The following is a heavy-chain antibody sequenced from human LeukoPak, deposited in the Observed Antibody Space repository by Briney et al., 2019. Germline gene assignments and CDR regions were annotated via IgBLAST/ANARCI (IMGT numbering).Heavy chain of an antibody. J-gene: IGHJ5*02. Sequence: SETLSLTCTVSGYSISSGYYWGWIRQPPGKGLDCIGSIYHSGSTYYNPSLKSRVTISVDTSKNQFSLKLSSVTAADTAVYYCARDLITIFGVVIGVQWFDPWGQGTLVTVSS. CDR2: IYHSGST. D-gene: IGHD3-3*01. CDR1: GYSISSGYY. CDR3: ARDLITIFGVVIGVQWFDP. V-gene: IGHV4-38-2*02.